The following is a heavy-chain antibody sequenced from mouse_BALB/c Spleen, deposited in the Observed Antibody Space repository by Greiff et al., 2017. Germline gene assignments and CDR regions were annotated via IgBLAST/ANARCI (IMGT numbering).Heavy chain of an antibody. J-gene: IGHJ1*01. CDR2: ISNGGGST. CDR1: GFTFSSYT. Sequence: EVHLVESGGGLVQPGGSLKLSCAASGFTFSSYTMSWVRQTPEKRLEWVAYISNGGGSTYYPDTVKGRFTISRDNAKNTLYLQMSSLKSEDTAMYYCARHEGYYGSSYWYFDVWGAGTTVTVSS. D-gene: IGHD1-1*01. V-gene: IGHV5-12-2*01. CDR3: ARHEGYYGSSYWYFDV.